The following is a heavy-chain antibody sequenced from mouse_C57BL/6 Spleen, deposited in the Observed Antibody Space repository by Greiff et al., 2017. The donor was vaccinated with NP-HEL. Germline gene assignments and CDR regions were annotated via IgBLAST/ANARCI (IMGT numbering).Heavy chain of an antibody. J-gene: IGHJ3*01. CDR2: IYPSDSET. Sequence: QVQLQQPGAELVRPGSSVKLSCKASGYTFTSYWMDWVKQRPGQGLEWIGNIYPSDSETHYNQKFKDKATLTVDKSSSTAYMQLSSLTSEDSAVYYCARDYSNVFAYWGQGTLVTVSA. V-gene: IGHV1-61*01. CDR3: ARDYSNVFAY. CDR1: GYTFTSYW. D-gene: IGHD2-5*01.